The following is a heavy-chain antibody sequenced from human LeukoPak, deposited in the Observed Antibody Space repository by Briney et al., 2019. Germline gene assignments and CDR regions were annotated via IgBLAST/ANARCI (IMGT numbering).Heavy chain of an antibody. CDR1: TGSMTTHY. CDR3: ASWDEGRN. CDR2: IYHTGST. Sequence: PSETLSLTCRVSTGSMTTHYWAWIRQPPGKELEWIGYIYHTGSTVFNPSLESRVTMSMDTSKRQFSLNLSSVIAADTAVYYCASWDEGRNWGQETLVTVSS. V-gene: IGHV4-59*11. J-gene: IGHJ4*02. D-gene: IGHD1-26*01.